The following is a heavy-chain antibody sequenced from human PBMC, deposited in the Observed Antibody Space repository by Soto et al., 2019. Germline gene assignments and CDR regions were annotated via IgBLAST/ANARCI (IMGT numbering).Heavy chain of an antibody. J-gene: IGHJ6*02. CDR1: GYTFTGHY. CDR3: ARDEPMVRGGGMDV. D-gene: IGHD3-10*01. CDR2: INPNSGGT. Sequence: ASVQVSRKASGYTFTGHYMHCVRQAPGQGLEWMGWINPNSGGTNYAQKFQGRVTMTRDTSISTAYMELSRLRSDDTAVYYCARDEPMVRGGGMDVWGQGTTVTVSS. V-gene: IGHV1-2*02.